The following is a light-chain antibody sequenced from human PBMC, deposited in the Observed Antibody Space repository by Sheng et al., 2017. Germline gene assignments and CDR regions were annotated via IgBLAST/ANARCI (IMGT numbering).Light chain of an antibody. J-gene: IGKJ1*01. V-gene: IGKV1-5*03. CDR2: KAS. CDR3: QQYNSYSF. CDR1: QSISSW. Sequence: DIQMTQSPSTLSASVGDRVTITCRASQSISSWLAWYQQKPGKAPKLLIYKASSLESGVPSRFSGSGSGTEFTLTISSLQPDDFATYYCQQYNSYSFFGQGTKVEIK.